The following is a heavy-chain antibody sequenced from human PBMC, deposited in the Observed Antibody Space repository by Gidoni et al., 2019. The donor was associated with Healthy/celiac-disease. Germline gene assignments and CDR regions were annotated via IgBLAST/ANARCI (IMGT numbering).Heavy chain of an antibody. J-gene: IGHJ3*02. CDR2: FDPEEGET. D-gene: IGHD7-27*01. CDR1: GYTLTELS. CDR3: ATSLRGLLGRNAFDI. Sequence: QVQLVQSGAAVKTPGASVKVSCKVSGYTLTELSMHWVRQAPGKGLEWRGGFDPEEGETIYAQKVQGRVTMTEDTSTDTAYMELSSLRSEDTAVYYCATSLRGLLGRNAFDIWGQGTMVTVSS. V-gene: IGHV1-24*01.